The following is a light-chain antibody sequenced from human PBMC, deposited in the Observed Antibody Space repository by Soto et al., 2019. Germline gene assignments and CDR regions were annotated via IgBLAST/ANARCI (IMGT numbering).Light chain of an antibody. CDR1: SSDVGGYNY. Sequence: QSALTQPASVSGSPGQSITISCTGTSSDVGGYNYVSWYQQHPGKAPKLMIYEVSNRPSGVSNRFSGSKSGNTASLTISGLQAEDEADYCCSSYTSSSTLPFGTGTKLTVL. V-gene: IGLV2-14*01. CDR2: EVS. J-gene: IGLJ1*01. CDR3: SSYTSSSTLP.